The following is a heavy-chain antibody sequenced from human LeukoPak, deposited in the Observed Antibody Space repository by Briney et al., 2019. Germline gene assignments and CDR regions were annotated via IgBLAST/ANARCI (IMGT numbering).Heavy chain of an antibody. D-gene: IGHD3-9*01. J-gene: IGHJ5*02. V-gene: IGHV3-13*01. CDR3: AREGGRYFDRYNWFDP. CDR2: IGTAGDT. CDR1: GFTFSSYD. Sequence: GGSLRLSCAASGFTFSSYDMHWVRQATGKGLEWVSAIGTAGDTYYPGSVKGRFTISRENAKNSLYLQMNSLRAEDTAVYYCAREGGRYFDRYNWFDPWGQGTLVTVSS.